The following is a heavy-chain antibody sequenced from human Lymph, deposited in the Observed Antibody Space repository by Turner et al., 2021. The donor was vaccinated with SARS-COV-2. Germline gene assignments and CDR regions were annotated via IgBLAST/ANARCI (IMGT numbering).Heavy chain of an antibody. D-gene: IGHD3-22*01. V-gene: IGHV3-21*01. CDR3: ARERYDSSGSESYYFDY. CDR2: ISSSSSYI. Sequence: EVQLVESWGGLVKPVGSLRLSFASFGFPFSSYTMNWVRQAPGKGLEWVSSISSSSSYIYYADSVKGRFTISRDNAKNSLYLQMNSLRAEDTAVYYCARERYDSSGSESYYFDYWGQGTLVTVSS. J-gene: IGHJ4*02. CDR1: GFPFSSYT.